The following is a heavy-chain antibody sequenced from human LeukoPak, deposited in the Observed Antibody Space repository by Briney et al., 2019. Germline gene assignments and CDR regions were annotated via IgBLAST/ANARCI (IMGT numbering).Heavy chain of an antibody. D-gene: IGHD2-15*01. CDR1: GYTFRSYW. J-gene: IGHJ5*01. CDR3: TRQSQACSTGSCYVVS. V-gene: IGHV5-51*01. CDR2: IYPDDSDT. Sequence: GESLKISCEGSGYTFRSYWIGWVRQMPGKDLEWMGMIYPDDSDTRYSPSLQGQVTFSADLSLNTAYLQWISLEASDTAIYYCTRQSQACSTGSCYVVSWGQGTQVTVSS.